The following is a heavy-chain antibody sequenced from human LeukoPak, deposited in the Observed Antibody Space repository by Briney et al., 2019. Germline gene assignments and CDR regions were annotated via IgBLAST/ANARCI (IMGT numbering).Heavy chain of an antibody. Sequence: SSETLSLTCTVSGGSISSYYWSWIRQPAGKGLEWIGRIYTSGSTNYNPSLKSRVTLSVDTSKNQFSLKLSSVTAADTAVYYCARVNYYDSSGSFDYWGQGTLVTVSS. CDR2: IYTSGST. J-gene: IGHJ4*02. CDR3: ARVNYYDSSGSFDY. V-gene: IGHV4-4*07. CDR1: GGSISSYY. D-gene: IGHD3-22*01.